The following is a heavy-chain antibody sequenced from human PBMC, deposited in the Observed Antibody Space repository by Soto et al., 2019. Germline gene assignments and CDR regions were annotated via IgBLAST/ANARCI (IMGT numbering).Heavy chain of an antibody. D-gene: IGHD2-15*01. J-gene: IGHJ3*01. CDR1: GFIFSNYE. Sequence: GGSLRLCCAASGFIFSNYEVDWVRQAPGKGREWVSYISENSGTIYYADSVKGRFTISRDNAKNSLYLQMNRLRADDTAVYYCVRDQGQDIRARAFDFWGHGTKVTDS. CDR3: VRDQGQDIRARAFDF. V-gene: IGHV3-48*03. CDR2: ISENSGTI.